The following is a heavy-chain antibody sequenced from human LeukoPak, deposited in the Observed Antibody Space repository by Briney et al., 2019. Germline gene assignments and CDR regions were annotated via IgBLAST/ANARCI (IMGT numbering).Heavy chain of an antibody. CDR3: TRSRFEVGASG. V-gene: IGHV3-49*04. CDR2: IRSKAYGGTT. D-gene: IGHD1-26*01. Sequence: GGSLRLSCTASGFTFGDYAMSWVRQAPGKGLEWVGFIRSKAYGGTTEYAASVKGRFTISRDDSKSIAYLQMDSLKTEDTAVYYCTRSRFEVGASGWGQGTLVTVSS. J-gene: IGHJ4*02. CDR1: GFTFGDYA.